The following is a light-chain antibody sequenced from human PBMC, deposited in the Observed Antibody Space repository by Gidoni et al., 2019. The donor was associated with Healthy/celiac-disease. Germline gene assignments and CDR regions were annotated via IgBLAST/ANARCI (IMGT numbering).Light chain of an antibody. V-gene: IGKV3-15*01. CDR1: QSVSSN. CDR3: QQYNNWPAGT. CDR2: GAS. J-gene: IGKJ1*01. Sequence: EIVMTPSQAPLSVSPGERATLSCRASQSVSSNLAWYQQKPGKAPRLLIYGASTRATGIPARFSGSGSGTEFTLTISSLQSEDFAVYYCQQYNNWPAGTFGQGTKVEIK.